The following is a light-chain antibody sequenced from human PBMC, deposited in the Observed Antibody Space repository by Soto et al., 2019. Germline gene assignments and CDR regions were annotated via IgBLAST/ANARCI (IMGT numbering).Light chain of an antibody. CDR2: SNN. V-gene: IGLV1-44*01. CDR3: AAWDDSLNVYVV. J-gene: IGLJ2*01. CDR1: SSNIGSNA. Sequence: QSALTQPPSASGTPGQRVTISCSGSSSNIGSNAVNWYQQLPGTAPKLLIYSNNQRPSGVPDRFSGSKSGTSASLAISGLQSEDEADYYCAAWDDSLNVYVVFGGGTKLTV.